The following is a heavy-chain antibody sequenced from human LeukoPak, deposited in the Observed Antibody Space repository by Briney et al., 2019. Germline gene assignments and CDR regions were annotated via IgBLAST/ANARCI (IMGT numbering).Heavy chain of an antibody. V-gene: IGHV4-61*08. CDR2: IHYTGST. CDR3: ARGGYYGSGNDFRFDP. J-gene: IGHJ5*02. Sequence: PSETLSLTCTVSGNSISSGDNYWSWIRQSPGKGLECIGYIHYTGSTNYNPSLKSRVTISVETSKNQFSLKLKSVTAADTAVYYCARGGYYGSGNDFRFDPWGQGTLVTVSS. D-gene: IGHD3-10*01. CDR1: GNSISSGDNY.